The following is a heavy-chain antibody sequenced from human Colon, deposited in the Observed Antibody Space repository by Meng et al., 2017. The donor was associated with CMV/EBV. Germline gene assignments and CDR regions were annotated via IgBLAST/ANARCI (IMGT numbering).Heavy chain of an antibody. CDR1: GYTFTSYD. D-gene: IGHD5-18*01. V-gene: IGHV1-8*01. CDR2: MNPNSGNT. CDR3: ARSHVGNVDTAMVLNY. Sequence: VNVSCKASGYTFTSYDINWVRQATGQGLEWMGWMNPNSGNTGYAQKFQGRVTMTRNTSISTAYMELSSLRSEDTAVYYCARSHVGNVDTAMVLNYWGQGTLVTVSS. J-gene: IGHJ4*02.